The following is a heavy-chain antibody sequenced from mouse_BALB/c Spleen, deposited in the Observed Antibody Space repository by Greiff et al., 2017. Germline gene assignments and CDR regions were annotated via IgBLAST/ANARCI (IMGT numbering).Heavy chain of an antibody. CDR2: INPYNGDT. J-gene: IGHJ4*01. CDR1: GYSFTGYF. CDR3: GREGGYYGHYYAMDY. Sequence: VQLKESGPELVKPGASVKISCKASGYSFTGYFMNWVKQSHGKSLEWIGRINPYNGDTFYNQKFKGKATLTVDKSSSTAHMELLSLTSEDSAVYYCGREGGYYGHYYAMDYWGQGTSVTVSS. V-gene: IGHV1-37*01. D-gene: IGHD1-1*01.